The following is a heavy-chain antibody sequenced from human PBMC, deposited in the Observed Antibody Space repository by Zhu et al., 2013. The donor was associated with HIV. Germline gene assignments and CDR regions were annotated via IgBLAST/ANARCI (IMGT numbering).Heavy chain of an antibody. J-gene: IGHJ6*02. CDR1: GYTFTSYG. Sequence: QVQLVQSGAEVKKPGASVKVSCKASGYTFTSYGISWVRQAPGQGLEWMGWISAYNGNTNYAQKLQGRVTMTTDTSTSTAYMELRSLRSDDTAVYYCASPTSGSYTEDYYYYGMDVWGQGTTVTVSS. CDR2: ISAYNGNT. D-gene: IGHD1-26*01. V-gene: IGHV1-18*01. CDR3: ASPTSGSYTEDYYYYGMDV.